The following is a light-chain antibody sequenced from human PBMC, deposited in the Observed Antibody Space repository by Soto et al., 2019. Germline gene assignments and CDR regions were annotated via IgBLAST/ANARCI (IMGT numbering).Light chain of an antibody. V-gene: IGKV3-15*01. CDR1: QSVSSSY. J-gene: IGKJ1*01. CDR3: QQYNNWPPIT. CDR2: GAS. Sequence: EIVMMQSPATLSVSPGESVTLSCRASQSVSSSYLAWYQQKPGQAPRLLIYGASTRATGIPARFSGSGSGTEFTLTISSLQSEDFAVYYCQQYNNWPPITFGQGTKVDIK.